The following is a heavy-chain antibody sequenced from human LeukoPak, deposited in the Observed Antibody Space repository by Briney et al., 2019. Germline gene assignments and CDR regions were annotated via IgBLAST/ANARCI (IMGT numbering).Heavy chain of an antibody. Sequence: PGGSLRLSCAASGFTVSSNYMSWVRQAPGKGLEWVANIKNDGTVKNYVDSVKGRFTISRDNAKNSLYLQMNSQRAEDTAVYYCAKDSYSKEDYWGQGVLVTVSS. CDR1: GFTVSSNY. J-gene: IGHJ4*02. CDR2: IKNDGTVK. CDR3: AKDSYSKEDY. D-gene: IGHD6-13*01. V-gene: IGHV3-7*01.